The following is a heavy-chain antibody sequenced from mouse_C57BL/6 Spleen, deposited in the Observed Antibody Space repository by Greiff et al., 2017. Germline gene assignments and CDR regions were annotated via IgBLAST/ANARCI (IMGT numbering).Heavy chain of an antibody. Sequence: EVQLQESGAELVRPGASVKLSCTASGFNIKDDYMHWVKQRPEQGLEWIGWIDPENGDTEYASKFQGKATITADTYANTAYLQLSSLTSEDTAVYYCTTEPRDAMDYWGQGTSVTVSS. CDR2: IDPENGDT. CDR1: GFNIKDDY. CDR3: TTEPRDAMDY. V-gene: IGHV14-4*01. J-gene: IGHJ4*01.